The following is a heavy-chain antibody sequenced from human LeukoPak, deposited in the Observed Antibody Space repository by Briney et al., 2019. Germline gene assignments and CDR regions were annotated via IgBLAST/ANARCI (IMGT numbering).Heavy chain of an antibody. V-gene: IGHV3-21*04. Sequence: PGGSLRLSCAASGFTFSSYSMNWVRQAPGKGLEWASSISSSSSYIYYADSVKGRFTISRDNAKNSLYLQMNSLRAEDTAVYYCARGGSRGYYLNTYMDVWGKGTTVTVSS. D-gene: IGHD3-22*01. J-gene: IGHJ6*03. CDR3: ARGGSRGYYLNTYMDV. CDR2: ISSSSSYI. CDR1: GFTFSSYS.